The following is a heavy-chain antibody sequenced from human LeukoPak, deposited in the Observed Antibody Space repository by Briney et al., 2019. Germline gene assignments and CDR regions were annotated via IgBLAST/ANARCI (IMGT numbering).Heavy chain of an antibody. J-gene: IGHJ4*02. Sequence: PSETLSLTCTVSGYSISSGYYWGWIRQPPGKGLEWIGSIYHSGSTYYNPSLKSRVTISVDTSKNQFSLKLSSVTAADTAVYYCARDTVGATRLIYYFDYWGQGTLVTVSS. CDR2: IYHSGST. D-gene: IGHD1-26*01. V-gene: IGHV4-38-2*02. CDR1: GYSISSGYY. CDR3: ARDTVGATRLIYYFDY.